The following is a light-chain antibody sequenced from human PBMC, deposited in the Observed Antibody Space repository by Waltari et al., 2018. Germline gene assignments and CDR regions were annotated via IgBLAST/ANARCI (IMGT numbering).Light chain of an antibody. Sequence: QCALTQPRTVSGSPGQPVTISCTGTSIDVGGYNYVPWYQHHPGKSPTFTIYDVSKRPLGVPARFSGSKSGNTASLSISGLQADAEADYSCCSFAGSNRWVFGGGTKRTVL. V-gene: IGLV2-11*01. CDR2: DVS. CDR3: CSFAGSNRWV. CDR1: SIDVGGYNY. J-gene: IGLJ3*02.